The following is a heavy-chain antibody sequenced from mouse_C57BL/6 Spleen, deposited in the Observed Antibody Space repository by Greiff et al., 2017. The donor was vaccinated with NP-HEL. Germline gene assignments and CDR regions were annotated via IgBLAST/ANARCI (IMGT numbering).Heavy chain of an antibody. CDR2: ISSGSSTI. Sequence: EVKLMESGGGLVKPGGSLKLSCAASGFTFSDYGMHWVRQAPEKGLEWVAYISSGSSTIYYADTVKGRFTISRDNAKNTLFLQMTSLRSEDTAMYYCARTPEGSSHYWYFDVWGTGTTVTVSS. D-gene: IGHD1-1*01. V-gene: IGHV5-17*01. CDR1: GFTFSDYG. J-gene: IGHJ1*03. CDR3: ARTPEGSSHYWYFDV.